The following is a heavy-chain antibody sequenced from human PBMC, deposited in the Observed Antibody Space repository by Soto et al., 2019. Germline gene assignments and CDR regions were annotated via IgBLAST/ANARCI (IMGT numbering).Heavy chain of an antibody. CDR3: VKDAPQPFSD. Sequence: EVQLLESGGGLVQPGGSLRISCAASGFDFSNYGMSWVRQAPGKGLEWVSAISGTAHASYYAASVKDRFTISRDNSKNTLYLHMNSRRVEDTAVYFCVKDAPQPFSDWGQGTLVTVSS. CDR1: GFDFSNYG. V-gene: IGHV3-23*01. J-gene: IGHJ4*02. CDR2: ISGTAHAS. D-gene: IGHD3-3*02.